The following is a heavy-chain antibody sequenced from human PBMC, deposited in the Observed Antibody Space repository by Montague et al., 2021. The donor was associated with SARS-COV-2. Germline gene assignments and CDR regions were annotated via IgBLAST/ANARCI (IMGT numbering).Heavy chain of an antibody. CDR3: ARRGDYGGPRFDY. J-gene: IGHJ4*02. Sequence: SETLSLTCTVSGGSVSSRSYYWGWIRQPPGKGLEWIGSIYYSGSTHYNPSLKSRVTISVDTSKNQFSLKLSSVTAADTAVCYCARRGDYGGPRFDYWDQGTLVSVS. D-gene: IGHD4-23*01. V-gene: IGHV4-39*01. CDR2: IYYSGST. CDR1: GGSVSSRSYY.